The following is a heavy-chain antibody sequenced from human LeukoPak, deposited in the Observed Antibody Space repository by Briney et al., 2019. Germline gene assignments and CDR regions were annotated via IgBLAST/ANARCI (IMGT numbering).Heavy chain of an antibody. CDR2: INPNSGGT. CDR1: GYTFTGYY. Sequence: ASVKVSCKASGYTFTGYYMHWVRQAPGQGLEWMGWINPNSGGTNYPQKFQGRVTMTRDTPISTAYMELSRLRSDDTAVYYCARDPDPLYCSSTGCYRSYWYFDLWGRGTLVTVSS. CDR3: ARDPDPLYCSSTGCYRSYWYFDL. V-gene: IGHV1-2*02. J-gene: IGHJ2*01. D-gene: IGHD2-2*01.